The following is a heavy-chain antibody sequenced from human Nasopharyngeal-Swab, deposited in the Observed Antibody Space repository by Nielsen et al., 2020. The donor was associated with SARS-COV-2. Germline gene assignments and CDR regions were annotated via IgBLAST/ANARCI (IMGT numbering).Heavy chain of an antibody. CDR1: GGSFSDYY. V-gene: IGHV4-34*01. J-gene: IGHJ6*03. D-gene: IGHD2-15*01. CDR3: ARQIGYCSGGSCYDYMDV. Sequence: SETLSLTCAVYGGSFSDYYWSWIRQPPGKGLEWIGEINHSGSTNYNPSLKSRVTISVDRSKNQFSLKLSSVTAADTAVYYCARQIGYCSGGSCYDYMDVWGKGTTVTVSS. CDR2: INHSGST.